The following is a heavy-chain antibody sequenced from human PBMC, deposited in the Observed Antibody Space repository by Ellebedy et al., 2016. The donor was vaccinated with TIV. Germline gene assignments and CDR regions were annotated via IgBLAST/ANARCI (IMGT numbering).Heavy chain of an antibody. CDR2: TYTRGST. Sequence: SETLSLTXTVSGASISYFYWSWIRQPAGKGLEWIGRTYTRGSTKYNPSLESRVTMSGDTSMNHFTLKLASVTAADTAVYYCARGRQTNFHDPTGYDLDYWGQGTPVTVSS. CDR1: GASISYFY. CDR3: ARGRQTNFHDPTGYDLDY. D-gene: IGHD3-9*01. J-gene: IGHJ4*02. V-gene: IGHV4-4*07.